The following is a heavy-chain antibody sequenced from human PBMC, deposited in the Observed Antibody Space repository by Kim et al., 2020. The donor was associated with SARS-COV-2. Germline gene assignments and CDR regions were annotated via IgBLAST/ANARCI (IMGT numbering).Heavy chain of an antibody. V-gene: IGHV4-31*02. J-gene: IGHJ6*02. CDR3: ASLSQRPTYYYYGMDV. Sequence: LRSRVTISVDTSKNQFSLKLSSVTAADTAVYYCASLSQRPTYYYYGMDVWGQGTTVTVSS.